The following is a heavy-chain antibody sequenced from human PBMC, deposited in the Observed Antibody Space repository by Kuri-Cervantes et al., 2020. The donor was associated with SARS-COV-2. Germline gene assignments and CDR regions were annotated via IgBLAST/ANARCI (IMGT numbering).Heavy chain of an antibody. CDR2: INSGGSST. D-gene: IGHD2-2*01. CDR3: ARGARDIVVVPAAKDWFDP. J-gene: IGHJ5*02. Sequence: GGSLRLSCAASGFTFSSYGMHWVRQAPGKGLEWVSRINSGGSSTSYADSVKGRFTISRDNAKNTLYLQMNSLRAEDTAVYYCARGARDIVVVPAAKDWFDPWGQGTLVTVSS. CDR1: GFTFSSYG. V-gene: IGHV3-74*01.